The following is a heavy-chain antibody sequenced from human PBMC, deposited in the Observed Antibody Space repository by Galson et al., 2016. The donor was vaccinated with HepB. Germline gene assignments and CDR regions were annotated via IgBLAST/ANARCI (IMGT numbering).Heavy chain of an antibody. V-gene: IGHV3-23*01. CDR3: ARDPGALYNHLGSDVNQYGMDV. CDR2: ITGSGGGT. J-gene: IGHJ6*02. Sequence: SLRLSCAVSGFTFSSYALSWVRQAPGKGLEWVSAITGSGGGTYYADSVKGRFTVSRDNSKNTLFPQMNSLSAEDTAVYYCARDPGALYNHLGSDVNQYGMDVWGQGTTVTVSS. CDR1: GFTFSSYA. D-gene: IGHD3-3*02.